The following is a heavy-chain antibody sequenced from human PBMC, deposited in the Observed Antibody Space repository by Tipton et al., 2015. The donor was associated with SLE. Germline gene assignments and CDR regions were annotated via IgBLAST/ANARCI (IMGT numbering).Heavy chain of an antibody. CDR1: GYSISSAYY. V-gene: IGHV4-38-2*02. D-gene: IGHD3-10*01. J-gene: IGHJ3*02. Sequence: TLSLTCTVSGYSISSAYYWGWIRQPPGKGLEWIGSMYHSGSTYYNPSLKSRVTISVDTSKNQFFLKLSSVTAADTAVYYCARPITMGGPNAFDIWGQGTMVTVSS. CDR3: ARPITMGGPNAFDI. CDR2: MYHSGST.